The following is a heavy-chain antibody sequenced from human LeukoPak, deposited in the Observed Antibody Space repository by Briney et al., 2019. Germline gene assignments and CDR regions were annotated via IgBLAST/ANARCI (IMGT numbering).Heavy chain of an antibody. CDR3: ARLPSRWEPSFDY. CDR1: GYSISSGYY. D-gene: IGHD1-26*01. J-gene: IGHJ4*02. V-gene: IGHV4-38-2*02. Sequence: SETLSLTCTVSGYSISSGYYWGWIRQPPGKGLEWIGSIYHSGSTYYNPSLKSRVTISVDTSKNQFSLKLSSVTAADTAVYYCARLPSRWEPSFDYWGQGTLVTVSS. CDR2: IYHSGST.